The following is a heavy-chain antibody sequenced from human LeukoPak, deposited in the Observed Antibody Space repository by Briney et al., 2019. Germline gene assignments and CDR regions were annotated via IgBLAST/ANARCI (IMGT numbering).Heavy chain of an antibody. J-gene: IGHJ4*02. V-gene: IGHV1-8*01. D-gene: IGHD4-23*01. CDR3: ARVYRVLRGNRGILGY. CDR2: MNPNSGNT. CDR1: GYTFTSYD. Sequence: ASVTVSCKASGYTFTSYDINWVRQATGQGFEWMGWMNPNSGNTGYAQKFQGRVTMTRNTSISTAYMELSSLRSEDTAVYYCARVYRVLRGNRGILGYWGQGTLVTVSS.